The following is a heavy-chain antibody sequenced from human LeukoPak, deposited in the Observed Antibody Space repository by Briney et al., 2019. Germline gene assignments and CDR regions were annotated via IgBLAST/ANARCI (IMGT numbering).Heavy chain of an antibody. D-gene: IGHD5-18*01. CDR1: GFTFSSYA. Sequence: GGSLRLSCAASGFTFSSYAMSWVRQAPGKGLEWVSGISGSVISTYYADSVKGRFTISRDNSMNTLYLQMDSLRNEDTAVYFCAKDLSGGYHSYYFDFWGQGTPVTVSS. CDR3: AKDLSGGYHSYYFDF. CDR2: ISGSVIST. V-gene: IGHV3-23*01. J-gene: IGHJ4*02.